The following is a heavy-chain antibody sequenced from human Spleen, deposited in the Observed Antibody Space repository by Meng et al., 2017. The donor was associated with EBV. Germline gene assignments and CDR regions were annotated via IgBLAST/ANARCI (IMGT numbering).Heavy chain of an antibody. CDR3: ARDRDIEMATD. CDR1: GYIFSDFY. V-gene: IGHV1-46*01. CDR2: VNPNGGNT. Sequence: QVQLVQTWAEVKKPGASVKFSCKASGYIFSDFYVQWVRQAPGQGLEWMGIVNPNGGNTNYAQKFRGRVTMTRDTSTRTVYMELSGLTYEDTAIYYCARDRDIEMATDWGQGTLVTVSS. J-gene: IGHJ4*02. D-gene: IGHD5-24*01.